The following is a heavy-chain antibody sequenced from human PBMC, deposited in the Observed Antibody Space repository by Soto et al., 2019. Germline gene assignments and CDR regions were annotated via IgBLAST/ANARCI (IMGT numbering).Heavy chain of an antibody. V-gene: IGHV4-59*01. CDR3: ASTLWFGGLYGMEV. CDR1: GASISSYY. J-gene: IGHJ6*02. Sequence: QVQLQESGPGLVKPSETLSLTCTVSGASISSYYWNWIRQPPGKGLEWIGHIYYSGSTDYKPSLKSRVTISVDTSKNQFSLKLSSVTAADTAVYYCASTLWFGGLYGMEVWGQGTTVTVSS. D-gene: IGHD3-10*01. CDR2: IYYSGST.